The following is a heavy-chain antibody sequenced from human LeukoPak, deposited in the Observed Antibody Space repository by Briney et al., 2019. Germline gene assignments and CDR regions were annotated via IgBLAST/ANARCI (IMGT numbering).Heavy chain of an antibody. CDR1: GGSFSGYY. D-gene: IGHD3-10*01. J-gene: IGHJ5*02. CDR3: ARGLHTSGSYPWFDP. V-gene: IGHV4-34*01. Sequence: SGTLSLTCAVYGGSFSGYYCSWIRQPPGKVLEWSGEINHSGSTNYNPSLNSRVTISVDTSKNQFSLNLSSVTAADTAMYYCARGLHTSGSYPWFDPWGQGTLVTVSS. CDR2: INHSGST.